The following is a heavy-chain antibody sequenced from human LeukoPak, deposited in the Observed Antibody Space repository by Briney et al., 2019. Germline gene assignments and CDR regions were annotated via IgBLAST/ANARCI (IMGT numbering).Heavy chain of an antibody. D-gene: IGHD2-15*01. J-gene: IGHJ4*02. V-gene: IGHV4-59*01. CDR1: GGSINSYY. Sequence: SETLSLTCTVSGGSINSYYWSWIRQPPGKGLEWIGYIYYSGSTNYNPSLKSRVTISVDTSKNQFSLKLSSVTAADTAVYYCARVKRYCSGGSCPYFDYWGQGTLVTVSS. CDR3: ARVKRYCSGGSCPYFDY. CDR2: IYYSGST.